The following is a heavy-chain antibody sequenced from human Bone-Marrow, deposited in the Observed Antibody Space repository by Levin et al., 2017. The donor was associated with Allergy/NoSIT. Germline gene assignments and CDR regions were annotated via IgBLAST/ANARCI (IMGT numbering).Heavy chain of an antibody. J-gene: IGHJ4*02. CDR3: AKERGVIAGDQAIDY. Sequence: LSLTCAASGFPFSSYGMHWVRQAPGKGLEWVAVISKDGSRKYYPDFVKGRFTISRDNSKNTLYMQMNSLRAEDTAVYYCAKERGVIAGDQAIDYWGQGTPVTVSS. CDR2: ISKDGSRK. V-gene: IGHV3-30*18. D-gene: IGHD4-17*01. CDR1: GFPFSSYG.